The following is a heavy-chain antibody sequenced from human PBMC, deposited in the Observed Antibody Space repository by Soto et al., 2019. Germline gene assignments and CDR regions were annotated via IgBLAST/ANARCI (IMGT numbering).Heavy chain of an antibody. D-gene: IGHD3-10*01. J-gene: IGHJ5*01. V-gene: IGHV4-39*01. CDR1: GASINNFAYY. Sequence: SETLSLTCSVSGASINNFAYYWGWIRQPPGKGLEWIGTVYYNENTYYNPSLRSRVAISVDTAKNQFSLNLRSVTAADTAVYFCARRERYYGSPGWFDPWGQGTLVTVS. CDR2: VYYNENT. CDR3: ARRERYYGSPGWFDP.